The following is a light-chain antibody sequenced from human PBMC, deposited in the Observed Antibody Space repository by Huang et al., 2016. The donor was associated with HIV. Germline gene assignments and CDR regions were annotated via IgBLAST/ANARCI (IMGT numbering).Light chain of an antibody. V-gene: IGKV1-39*01. Sequence: QSPTSLSASVGDRVSITCRASQSISTYLNWYQQKPGKAPKLLISSASSLHSGVPSRFSGSGSGTDFTLTIKGLQLDDFATYYCQQSYSALSSFGPGTRL. CDR2: SAS. CDR1: QSISTY. J-gene: IGKJ5*01. CDR3: QQSYSALSS.